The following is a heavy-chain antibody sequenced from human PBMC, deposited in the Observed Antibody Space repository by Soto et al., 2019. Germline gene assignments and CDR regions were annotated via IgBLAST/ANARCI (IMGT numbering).Heavy chain of an antibody. V-gene: IGHV3-53*01. D-gene: IGHD2-2*01. Sequence: GGSLRLSCAASGFTVSNTYMTWVRQPPGKGLECVSVIYTAGGTNYADSVKGRFTISRDNSKNTLHLQMNSLRAEDTAVYYCARALPVAKGGFDPWGQGTLVTVSS. CDR3: ARALPVAKGGFDP. CDR2: IYTAGGT. CDR1: GFTVSNTY. J-gene: IGHJ5*02.